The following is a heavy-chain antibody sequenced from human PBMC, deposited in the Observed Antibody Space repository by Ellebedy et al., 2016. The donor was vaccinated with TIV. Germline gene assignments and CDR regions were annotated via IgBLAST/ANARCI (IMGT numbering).Heavy chain of an antibody. J-gene: IGHJ4*02. V-gene: IGHV3-30*03. Sequence: GESLKISCVASGFTFSSYGMHWVRQAPGKGLEWVAVISYDGSNKYYADSVKGRFTVSRDNAKNSLYLQMNSLRDEDTAVYYCARAGEYSYGYSFDYWGQGTLVTVSS. CDR2: ISYDGSNK. CDR1: GFTFSSYG. CDR3: ARAGEYSYGYSFDY. D-gene: IGHD5-18*01.